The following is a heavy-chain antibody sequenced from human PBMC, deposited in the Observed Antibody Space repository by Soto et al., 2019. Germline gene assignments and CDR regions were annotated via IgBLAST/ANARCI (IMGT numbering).Heavy chain of an antibody. Sequence: GASVKVXCKDSGYTFTGYYMHWVRQAPGQGLEWMGWINPNSGGTNYAQKFQGWVTMTRDTSISTAYMELSRLRSDDTAVYCCARSRIAVAIDYWGQGTLVTVSS. CDR2: INPNSGGT. CDR1: GYTFTGYY. D-gene: IGHD6-19*01. V-gene: IGHV1-2*04. J-gene: IGHJ4*02. CDR3: ARSRIAVAIDY.